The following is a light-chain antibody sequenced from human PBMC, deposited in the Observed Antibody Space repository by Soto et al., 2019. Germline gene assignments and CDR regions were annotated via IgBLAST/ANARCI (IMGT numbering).Light chain of an antibody. Sequence: EIVMTQSPATLSVSPGERATLSCRASQSVSGSLAWYQQKPGQAPRLLIYGASTRATGIPARFSGSGSGTEFTLTISSLQSEDFAVYYCHQYSNWPLTFGGGTKVDIK. CDR2: GAS. CDR1: QSVSGS. J-gene: IGKJ4*01. CDR3: HQYSNWPLT. V-gene: IGKV3-15*01.